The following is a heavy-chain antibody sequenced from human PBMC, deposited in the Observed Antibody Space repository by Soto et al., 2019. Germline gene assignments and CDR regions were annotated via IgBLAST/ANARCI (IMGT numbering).Heavy chain of an antibody. J-gene: IGHJ3*02. CDR3: ARGLLQWMSLDI. CDR2: VNPNSCST. D-gene: IGHD4-4*01. V-gene: IGHV1-8*01. CDR1: GYTFLRYD. Sequence: GASVHDSCKASGYTFLRYDINCVRQAAGQGLEWMGWVNPNSCSTVYAQKLQGRLTLARDNSISTAYLELSSLRSEDTAGYYCARGLLQWMSLDIWGQETMVTV.